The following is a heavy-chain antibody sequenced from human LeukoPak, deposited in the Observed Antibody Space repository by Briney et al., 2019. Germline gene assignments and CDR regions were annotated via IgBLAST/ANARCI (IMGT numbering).Heavy chain of an antibody. D-gene: IGHD2-15*01. Sequence: SETLSLTCTVSGGSVSSGSYYWSWIRQPPGKGLEWIGYIYYSGSTNYNPSLKSRVTISVDTSKNQFSLKLSSVTAADTAVYYCARDFGCVVGLLDYWGQGTLVTVSS. CDR1: GGSVSSGSYY. V-gene: IGHV4-61*01. J-gene: IGHJ4*02. CDR3: ARDFGCVVGLLDY. CDR2: IYYSGST.